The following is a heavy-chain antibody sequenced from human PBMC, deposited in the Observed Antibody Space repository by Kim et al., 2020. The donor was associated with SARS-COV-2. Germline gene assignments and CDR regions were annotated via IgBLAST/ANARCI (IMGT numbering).Heavy chain of an antibody. CDR2: IWYDGSNK. CDR1: GFTFSSYG. CDR3: AREDSSGCIDY. D-gene: IGHD3-22*01. V-gene: IGHV3-33*01. J-gene: IGHJ4*02. Sequence: GGSLRLSCAASGFTFSSYGMHWVHQAPGKGLEWVAVIWYDGSNKYYADSVKGRFTISRDNSKNTLYLQMNSLRAEDTAVYYCAREDSSGCIDYWGQGTLVTVSS.